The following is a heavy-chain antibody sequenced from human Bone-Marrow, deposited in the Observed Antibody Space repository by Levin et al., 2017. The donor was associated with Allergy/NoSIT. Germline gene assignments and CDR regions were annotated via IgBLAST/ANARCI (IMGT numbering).Heavy chain of an antibody. J-gene: IGHJ5*02. CDR2: MNPKIGNT. CDR3: ATGQGHLVGPP. Sequence: ASVKVSCKASGDTFSSYDINWVRQASGQGLEWMGWMNPKIGNTVYAQKFQGRVTMTRNTSISTAYMDLSSLRSDDTAVYYCATGQGHLVGPPWGQGTLVTVSS. V-gene: IGHV1-8*01. CDR1: GDTFSSYD. D-gene: IGHD6-6*01.